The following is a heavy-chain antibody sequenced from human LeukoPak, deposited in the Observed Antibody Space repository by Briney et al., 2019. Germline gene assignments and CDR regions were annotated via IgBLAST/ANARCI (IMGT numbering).Heavy chain of an antibody. D-gene: IGHD5-18*01. CDR3: TRQEEPTALIDH. J-gene: IGHJ4*02. CDR2: IRSKSNSYAT. V-gene: IGHV3-73*01. CDR1: GFCFSGSA. Sequence: PGGSLRLSCAASGFCFSGSAMHWVRQASGKGLEWVGRIRSKSNSYATAYGASGKGRFTISRDESKNTAYLQMNSLKTEDTAVYYCTRQEEPTALIDHWGQGTLVTVSS.